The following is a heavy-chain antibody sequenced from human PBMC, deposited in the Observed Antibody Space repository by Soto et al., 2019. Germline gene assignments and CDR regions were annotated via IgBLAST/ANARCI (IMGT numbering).Heavy chain of an antibody. J-gene: IGHJ4*02. CDR2: ISGSGGST. Sequence: GGSMRLSCAASGFTFSSYAMSWVRQAPGKGLEWVSAISGSGGSTYYADSVKGRCTISRDNSKNTLYLQMNSLRAEDTAVYYCAKRVPDSSGYYEPFDYWGQGTLVTVSS. CDR1: GFTFSSYA. CDR3: AKRVPDSSGYYEPFDY. V-gene: IGHV3-23*01. D-gene: IGHD3-22*01.